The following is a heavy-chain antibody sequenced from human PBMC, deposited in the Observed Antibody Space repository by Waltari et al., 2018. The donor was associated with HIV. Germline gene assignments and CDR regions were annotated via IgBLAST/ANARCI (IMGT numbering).Heavy chain of an antibody. CDR3: ARGGFYGSGSKVN. CDR2: IKRGGSWK. D-gene: IGHD3-10*01. Sequence: EVQLVESGGGLVQPGGSLRLSCAASGFTFSSYWMSWVRQAPGKGLGWVANIKRGGSWKYYVYSVNGRFTISRDNAENSLYLQMNSLRAEDTAVYYCARGGFYGSGSKVNWGQGTLVTVSS. CDR1: GFTFSSYW. J-gene: IGHJ4*02. V-gene: IGHV3-7*04.